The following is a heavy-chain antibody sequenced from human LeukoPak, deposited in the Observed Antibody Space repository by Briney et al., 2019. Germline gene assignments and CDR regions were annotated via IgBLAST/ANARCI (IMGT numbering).Heavy chain of an antibody. Sequence: ASVNVSCKTSGYTFTSYYIHWVRQAPGQGLEWMGIINPSGGSTSYAQKFQGRVTMTRDTSTSTVYMYLSSLRSEDTAVYYCARVGGSYYDWGQGTLVTVSS. CDR1: GYTFTSYY. J-gene: IGHJ4*02. V-gene: IGHV1-46*01. CDR2: INPSGGST. D-gene: IGHD1-26*01. CDR3: ARVGGSYYD.